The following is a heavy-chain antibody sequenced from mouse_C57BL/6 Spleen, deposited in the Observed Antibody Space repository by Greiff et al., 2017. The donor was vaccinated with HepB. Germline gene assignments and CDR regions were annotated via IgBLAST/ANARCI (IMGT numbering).Heavy chain of an antibody. D-gene: IGHD2-1*01. J-gene: IGHJ1*03. V-gene: IGHV3-6*01. CDR3: AREGYGNYGWFDV. Sequence: ESGPGLVKPSQSLSLTCSVTGYSITSGYYWNWIRQFPGNKLEWMGYISYDGSNNYNPSLKNRISITRDTSKNQFFLKLNSVTTEDTATYYCAREGYGNYGWFDVWGTGTTVTVSS. CDR2: ISYDGSN. CDR1: GYSITSGYY.